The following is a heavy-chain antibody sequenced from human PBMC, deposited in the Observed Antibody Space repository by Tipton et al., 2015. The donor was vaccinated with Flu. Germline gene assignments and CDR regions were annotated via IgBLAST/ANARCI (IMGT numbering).Heavy chain of an antibody. CDR1: GHSISSGYY. Sequence: TLSLTCTVSGHSISSGYYWGWIRQPPGKGLEWIGSIYQSGTTYYNPSLKGRVTISVDTSRNQFSPKLSSVTAADTAVYYCAKTYFDSSDSPDRFDPWGQGTLVTVSS. CDR3: AKTYFDSSDSPDRFDP. V-gene: IGHV4-38-2*02. CDR2: IYQSGTT. J-gene: IGHJ5*02. D-gene: IGHD3-22*01.